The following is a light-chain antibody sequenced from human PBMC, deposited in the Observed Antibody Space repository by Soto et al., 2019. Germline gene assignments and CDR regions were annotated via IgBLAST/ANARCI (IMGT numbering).Light chain of an antibody. CDR1: QTISSR. V-gene: IGKV1-39*01. CDR3: QQSYSTLWT. CDR2: AAS. Sequence: DIQLTQSPSTLSGSVGDSVTITWRASQTISSRLAWHQQKPGKAPKLLIYAASSLQSGVPSRFSGSGSGTDFTLTISSLQPEDFATYYCQQSYSTLWTFGQGTKVDIK. J-gene: IGKJ1*01.